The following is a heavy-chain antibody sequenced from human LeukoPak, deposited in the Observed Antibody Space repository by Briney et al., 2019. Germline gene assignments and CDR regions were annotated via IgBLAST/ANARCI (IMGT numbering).Heavy chain of an antibody. CDR3: ARLPGYYFDY. CDR2: IYYSGST. D-gene: IGHD2-2*01. Sequence: PSETLSPTCTVSGGSISSGGYYWSWIRQHPGKGLEWIGYIYYSGSTYYNPSLKSRVIISVDTSKNQFSLKLSSVTAADTAVYYCARLPGYYFDYWGQGTLVTVSS. J-gene: IGHJ4*02. V-gene: IGHV4-31*03. CDR1: GGSISSGGYY.